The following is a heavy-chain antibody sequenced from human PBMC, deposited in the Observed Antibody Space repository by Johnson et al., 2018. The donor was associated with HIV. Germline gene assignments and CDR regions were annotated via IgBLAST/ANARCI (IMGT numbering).Heavy chain of an antibody. CDR1: GFTFSSYA. J-gene: IGHJ3*02. CDR3: ARGARRITMIVVVNKAFDI. V-gene: IGHV3-30*04. Sequence: QLVESGGGVVQPGRSLRLSCAASGFTFSSYAMHWVRQAPGKGLEWVAVISYDGSNKYYADSVKGRFTISRDNSKNTLYLQMNSLRAEDTAVYYCARGARRITMIVVVNKAFDIWGQGTMVTVSS. CDR2: ISYDGSNK. D-gene: IGHD3-22*01.